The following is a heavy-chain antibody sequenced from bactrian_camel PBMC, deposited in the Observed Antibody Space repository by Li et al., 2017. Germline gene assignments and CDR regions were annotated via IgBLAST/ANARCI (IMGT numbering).Heavy chain of an antibody. CDR2: IYTDVGST. V-gene: IGHV3S31*01. CDR1: AFSIGTYC. CDR3: AASESGHESGCLSPRTYRS. J-gene: IGHJ6*01. Sequence: VQLVESGGGSVQSGGSLRLSCVASAFSIGTYCMGWFRQAPGKEREAVAAIYTDVGSTYYADSVLGRFAVSRGNAKNILYLQMNSLKPEDTAMYFCAASESGHESGCLSPRTYRSWGQGTQVTVS.